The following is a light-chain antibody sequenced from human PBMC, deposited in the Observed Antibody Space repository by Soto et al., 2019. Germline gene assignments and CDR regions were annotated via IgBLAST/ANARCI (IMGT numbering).Light chain of an antibody. CDR2: DAS. V-gene: IGKV3-11*01. CDR3: QQRSNWPPWT. Sequence: EIVLTQSPATLSLSPGERATLSCRASQSVSSYLAWYRQKPGQAPRLLIYDASNRATGIPARFSGSGSGTDFTLTISSLEPEDFAVYYCQQRSNWPPWTFGQGTKVDIE. CDR1: QSVSSY. J-gene: IGKJ1*01.